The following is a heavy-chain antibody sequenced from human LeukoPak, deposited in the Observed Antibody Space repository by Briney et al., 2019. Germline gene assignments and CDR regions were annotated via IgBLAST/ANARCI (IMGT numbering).Heavy chain of an antibody. J-gene: IGHJ5*02. CDR1: GYTFTSYG. D-gene: IGHD3-22*01. CDR3: ARDKTLRVVTLPRGWFDP. CDR2: ISAYNGNT. V-gene: IGHV1-18*01. Sequence: ASVKVSCKASGYTFTSYGISWVRQAPGQGLEWMGWISAYNGNTNYAQKLQGRVTMTTDTSTSTAYMELRSLRSDDTAVYYCARDKTLRVVTLPRGWFDPWGQGTLVTVSS.